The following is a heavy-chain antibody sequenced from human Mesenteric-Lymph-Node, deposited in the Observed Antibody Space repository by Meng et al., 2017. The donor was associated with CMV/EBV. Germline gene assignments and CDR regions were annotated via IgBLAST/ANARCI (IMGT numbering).Heavy chain of an antibody. V-gene: IGHV3-7*04. CDR1: GFTFTSYW. Sequence: GESLKISCAASGFTFTSYWMSWVRQAPGKGLEWVANIKQDGSEKYYVDSVKGRFTISRDNAKNSLYLQMNSLRAEDTAVYYCARGITGTTFDYWGQGTLVTVSS. CDR2: IKQDGSEK. CDR3: ARGITGTTFDY. J-gene: IGHJ4*02. D-gene: IGHD1-7*01.